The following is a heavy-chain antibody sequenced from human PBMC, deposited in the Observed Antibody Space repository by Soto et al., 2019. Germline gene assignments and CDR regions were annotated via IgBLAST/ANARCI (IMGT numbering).Heavy chain of an antibody. J-gene: IGHJ4*02. CDR1: GGSISSGGYY. CDR3: ARERYYYDSSGYYDY. Sequence: SETLSLTCTVSGGSISSGGYYWGWIRQHPGKGLEWIGYIYYSGSTYYNPSLKSRVTISVDTSKNQFSLKLSSVTAADTAVYYCARERYYYDSSGYYDYWGQGTLVTVSS. V-gene: IGHV4-31*03. CDR2: IYYSGST. D-gene: IGHD3-22*01.